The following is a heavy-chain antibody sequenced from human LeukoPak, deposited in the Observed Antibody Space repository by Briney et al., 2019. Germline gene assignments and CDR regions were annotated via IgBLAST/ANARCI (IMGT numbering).Heavy chain of an antibody. J-gene: IGHJ4*02. V-gene: IGHV3-33*01. CDR1: GFTFSAYG. Sequence: PGGSLRLSCAASGFTFSAYGMHWVRQAPGKGLEWVAFIWHDGTNTFYADSVKGRFTISRDNSKNTVYLEMNSLRAEDTAVYYCARDGTGTTLVRGVMVNLDYWGQGTLVTVSS. CDR3: ARDGTGTTLVRGVMVNLDY. D-gene: IGHD3-10*01. CDR2: IWHDGTNT.